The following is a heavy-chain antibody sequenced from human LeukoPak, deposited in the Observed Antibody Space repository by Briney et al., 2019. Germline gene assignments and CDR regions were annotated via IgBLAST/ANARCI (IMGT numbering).Heavy chain of an antibody. CDR2: IYSGGST. D-gene: IGHD1-26*01. V-gene: IGHV3-53*01. CDR1: GFTVSSNY. Sequence: GGSLRLSCAASGFTVSSNYMSWVRQAPGKGLEWVSVIYSGGSTYYADSVKGRFTISRDNSKNTLYLQMNSLRADDTAVYYCANHGVYSGSYSMGVWGQGTTVIVSS. CDR3: ANHGVYSGSYSMGV. J-gene: IGHJ6*02.